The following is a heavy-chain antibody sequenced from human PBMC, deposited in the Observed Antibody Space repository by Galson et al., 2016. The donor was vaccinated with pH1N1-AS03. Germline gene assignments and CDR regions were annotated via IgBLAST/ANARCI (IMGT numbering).Heavy chain of an antibody. CDR2: IKEDGSEK. V-gene: IGHV3-7*01. CDR1: GFTFSSYW. CDR3: AMAGIAASYFHYYDLDV. D-gene: IGHD6-25*01. Sequence: SLRLSCAASGFTFSSYWMSWVRQAPGKGLEWVANIKEDGSEKYYVDSVKGRFTISRDNGKNSLYLQMNSLRAEDTAVYFCAMAGIAASYFHYYDLDVWGKGATVTVSS. J-gene: IGHJ6*03.